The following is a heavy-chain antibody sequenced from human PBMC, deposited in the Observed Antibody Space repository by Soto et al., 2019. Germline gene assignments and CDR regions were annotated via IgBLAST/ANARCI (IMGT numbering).Heavy chain of an antibody. Sequence: EVQLVESGGGLIQPGGSLRLSCAASGFAVSSKYMTWVRQAPGKGLEWVSVIYGGGTTYYADSVKGRFTISRDTSKNTLYLQMNSLRAEDTALYYFVQNTGWPGFDFWGQGTLVTVSS. CDR3: VQNTGWPGFDF. J-gene: IGHJ4*02. V-gene: IGHV3-53*01. CDR2: IYGGGTT. CDR1: GFAVSSKY. D-gene: IGHD6-19*01.